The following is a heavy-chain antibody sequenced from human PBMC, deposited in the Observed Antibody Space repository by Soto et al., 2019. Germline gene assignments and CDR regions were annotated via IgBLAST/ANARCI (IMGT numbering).Heavy chain of an antibody. CDR2: ISAYNGNT. D-gene: IGHD2-2*01. J-gene: IGHJ4*02. CDR1: GYTFTSYG. Sequence: EASLKVSCKASGYTFTSYGISWVRQAPGQGLEWMGWISAYNGNTIYAQKLQGRVTMTTDTSTSTAYMELRSLRSDDTAVYYCARGLLGYCSSTSCPADYWGQGTLVTVSS. V-gene: IGHV1-18*01. CDR3: ARGLLGYCSSTSCPADY.